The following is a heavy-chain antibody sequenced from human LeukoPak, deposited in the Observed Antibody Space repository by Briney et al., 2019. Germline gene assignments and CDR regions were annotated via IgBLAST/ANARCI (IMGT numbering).Heavy chain of an antibody. CDR1: GFTFSNDW. V-gene: IGHV3-21*01. J-gene: IGHJ6*03. CDR3: ARDGSLFVPAAKMGIYYYMDV. CDR2: ISSSSSYI. D-gene: IGHD2-2*01. Sequence: SGGSLRLSCAASGFTFSNDWMTWVRQAPGKGLEWVSSISSSSSYIYYADSVKGRFTISRDNAKNSLYLQMNSLRAEDTAVYYCARDGSLFVPAAKMGIYYYMDVWGKGTTVTVSS.